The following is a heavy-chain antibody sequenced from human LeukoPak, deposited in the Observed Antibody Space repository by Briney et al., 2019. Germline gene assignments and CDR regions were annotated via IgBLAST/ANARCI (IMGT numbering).Heavy chain of an antibody. CDR2: ISYDGSNK. CDR1: GFTFSTYG. CDR3: VRDSGGFDY. V-gene: IGHV3-30*19. Sequence: GRSLRLSCAASGFTFSTYGMHWVRQAPGRGLEWVAVISYDGSNKYYADSVKGRFTISRDNSKNTLYLQMNSLRADDTAVYYCVRDSGGFDYWGQGTLVTVSS. J-gene: IGHJ4*02. D-gene: IGHD3-10*01.